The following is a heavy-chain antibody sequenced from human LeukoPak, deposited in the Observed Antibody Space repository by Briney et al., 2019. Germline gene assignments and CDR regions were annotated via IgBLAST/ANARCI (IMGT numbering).Heavy chain of an antibody. D-gene: IGHD3-10*01. CDR1: GGSISRYY. CDR3: ARSERLRWMVRGVQCDY. J-gene: IGHJ4*02. Sequence: SETLSLTCTVSGGSISRYYWSWIRQPPGKGLEWIGCIYYSGSTNYNPSLKSRVTISVDTSKNQFSLKLSSVTAADTAVYYCARSERLRWMVRGVQCDYWGQGTLVTVSS. CDR2: IYYSGST. V-gene: IGHV4-59*01.